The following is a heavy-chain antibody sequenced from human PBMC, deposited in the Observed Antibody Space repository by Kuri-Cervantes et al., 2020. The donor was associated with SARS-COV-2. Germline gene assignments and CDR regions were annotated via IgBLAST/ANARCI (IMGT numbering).Heavy chain of an antibody. J-gene: IGHJ4*02. D-gene: IGHD3-22*01. CDR3: AKEGYYYDSSGYYLFDY. V-gene: IGHV3-23*01. CDR1: GFTFSSYA. CDR2: ISGSGGST. Sequence: GESLKISCAASGFTFSSYAMSWVRQAPGKGLEWVSTISGSGGSTYYADSVKGRFTISSDNSKNTLYLQMNSLRAEDTAVYYCAKEGYYYDSSGYYLFDYWGQGTLVTVSS.